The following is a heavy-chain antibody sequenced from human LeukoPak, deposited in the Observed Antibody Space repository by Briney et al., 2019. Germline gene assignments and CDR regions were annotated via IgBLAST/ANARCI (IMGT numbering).Heavy chain of an antibody. J-gene: IGHJ4*02. CDR2: IYYSGST. CDR3: AREGCSGGSCYSGYYFDY. V-gene: IGHV4-4*02. CDR1: GGSISSSNW. Sequence: SETLSLTCAVSGGSISSSNWWSWVRQPPGKGLEWIGSIYYSGSTYYNPSLKSRVTISVDTSKNQFSLKLSSVTAADTAVYYCAREGCSGGSCYSGYYFDYWGQGTLVTVSS. D-gene: IGHD2-15*01.